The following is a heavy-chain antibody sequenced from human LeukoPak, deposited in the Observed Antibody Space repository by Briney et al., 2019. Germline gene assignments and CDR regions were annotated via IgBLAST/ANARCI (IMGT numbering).Heavy chain of an antibody. CDR3: ARRLPIAVAGPDAFDI. D-gene: IGHD6-19*01. Sequence: GESLKISCKGSGYSFTSYWIGWVRQMPGKGLEWMGIIYPGDSDTRYSPSFQGQVTISADKSISTAYLQWSSLKASGTAMYYCARRLPIAVAGPDAFDIWGQGTMVTVSS. J-gene: IGHJ3*02. CDR2: IYPGDSDT. CDR1: GYSFTSYW. V-gene: IGHV5-51*01.